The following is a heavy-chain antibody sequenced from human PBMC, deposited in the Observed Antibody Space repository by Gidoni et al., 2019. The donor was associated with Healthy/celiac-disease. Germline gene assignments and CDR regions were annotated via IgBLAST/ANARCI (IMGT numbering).Heavy chain of an antibody. CDR2: IIPSFGTA. J-gene: IGHJ4*02. CDR3: ASPDSYGYVDY. D-gene: IGHD5-18*01. V-gene: IGHV1-69*01. Sequence: QVQLVQSGAEWKKPGSSVKVSCKASGGTFSSYAIIWVRQAPGQGLEWMGGIIPSFGTATYAQKFQGRVTITADESTGTAYMELSSLRSEDTAVYYCASPDSYGYVDYWGQGTLVTVSS. CDR1: GGTFSSYA.